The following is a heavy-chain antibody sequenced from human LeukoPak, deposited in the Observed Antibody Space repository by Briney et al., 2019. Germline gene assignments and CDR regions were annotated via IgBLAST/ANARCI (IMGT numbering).Heavy chain of an antibody. CDR2: IKQDGSEK. CDR1: GFTFSSYW. Sequence: GGSLRLSCAASGFTFSSYWMSWVRQAPGKGLEWVANIKQDGSEKYYVDSVKGRFTISRDNAKNSLYLQMNSLRAEDTAVYYCAGVRELWYFDYWGQGTLVTVSS. CDR3: AGVRELWYFDY. V-gene: IGHV3-7*01. J-gene: IGHJ4*02. D-gene: IGHD3-16*01.